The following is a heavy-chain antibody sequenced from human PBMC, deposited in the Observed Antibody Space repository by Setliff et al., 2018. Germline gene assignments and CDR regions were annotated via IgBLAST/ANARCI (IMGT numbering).Heavy chain of an antibody. CDR3: AKDWNPSTYWYTYYFDY. V-gene: IGHV3-23*01. Sequence: GGSLRLSCAAAGFTFSSSAMAWVRQAPGKGLEWVSAISSTITSTYYADAVKGRFTISRDNSKNTLYLQMNSLRAEDTAIYYCAKDWNPSTYWYTYYFDYWGQGTLVTVSS. J-gene: IGHJ4*02. CDR2: ISSTITST. D-gene: IGHD2-2*01. CDR1: GFTFSSSA.